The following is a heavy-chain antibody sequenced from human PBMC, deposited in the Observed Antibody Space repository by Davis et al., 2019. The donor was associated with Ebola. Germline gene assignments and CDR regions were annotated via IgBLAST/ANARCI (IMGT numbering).Heavy chain of an antibody. Sequence: AASVKVSCKASGYTFTGYYMHWVRQAPGQGLEWMGRINPNSGGTNYAQKFQGRVTMTRDTSISTAYMELSRLRSDDTAVYYCARGDNWNDFWYYYYGMDVWGKGTTVTVSS. J-gene: IGHJ6*04. CDR2: INPNSGGT. CDR1: GYTFTGYY. CDR3: ARGDNWNDFWYYYYGMDV. D-gene: IGHD1-20*01. V-gene: IGHV1-2*06.